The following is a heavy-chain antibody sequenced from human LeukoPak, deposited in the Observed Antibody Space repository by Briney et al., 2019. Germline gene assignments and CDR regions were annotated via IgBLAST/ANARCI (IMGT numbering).Heavy chain of an antibody. D-gene: IGHD2-15*01. J-gene: IGHJ4*02. CDR2: ISYDGSNK. Sequence: GGSLRLSCAASRFTFRNYGMHWVRQAPGKGLEWVAVISYDGSNKYYADSVKGRFTISRDNSKNTLYLQTNSLRAEDTAVYYGMVAATDFDYWGQGTLVTVSS. V-gene: IGHV3-30*03. CDR3: MVAATDFDY. CDR1: RFTFRNYG.